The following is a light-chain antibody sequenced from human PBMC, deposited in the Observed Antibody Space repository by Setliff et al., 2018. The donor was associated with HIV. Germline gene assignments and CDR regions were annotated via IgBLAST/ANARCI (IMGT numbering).Light chain of an antibody. CDR2: EVN. CDR3: SSYAGTNNPYV. V-gene: IGLV2-8*01. Sequence: QSALTQPPSASGSPGQSVTISCTGTSSDVGGYNYVSWYQHHPGRPPKLLMYEVNQRPSGVPDRFSGSKSGNTASLTVSGLQTEDEADYYCSSYAGTNNPYVFGTGTKVTVL. J-gene: IGLJ1*01. CDR1: SSDVGGYNY.